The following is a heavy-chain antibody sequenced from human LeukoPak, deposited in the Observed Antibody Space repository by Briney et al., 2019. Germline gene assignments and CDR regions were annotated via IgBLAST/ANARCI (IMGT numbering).Heavy chain of an antibody. CDR3: AKGLDDYGDYEGPFDY. CDR1: GFTFSGSG. Sequence: PGGSLRLSCVVSGFTFSGSGMSWVRQAPGKGLEWVSYISSNSGYIEYADSVRGRFTISRDNAKNSVFLQMSSLRAEDTAVYYCAKGLDDYGDYEGPFDYWGQGTLVAVSS. V-gene: IGHV3-21*04. J-gene: IGHJ4*02. CDR2: ISSNSGYI. D-gene: IGHD4-17*01.